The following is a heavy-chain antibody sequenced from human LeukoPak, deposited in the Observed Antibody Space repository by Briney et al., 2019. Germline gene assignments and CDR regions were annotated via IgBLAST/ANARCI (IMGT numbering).Heavy chain of an antibody. Sequence: ASVKVSCKASGYTFTSYAMHWVRQAPGQRLEWMGWINAGNGNTKYSQEFQGRVTITRDTSASTAYMELSSLRSEGMAVYYCARANYDFWSGYHDAFDIWGQGTMVTVSS. D-gene: IGHD3-3*01. CDR2: INAGNGNT. V-gene: IGHV1-3*03. CDR1: GYTFTSYA. CDR3: ARANYDFWSGYHDAFDI. J-gene: IGHJ3*02.